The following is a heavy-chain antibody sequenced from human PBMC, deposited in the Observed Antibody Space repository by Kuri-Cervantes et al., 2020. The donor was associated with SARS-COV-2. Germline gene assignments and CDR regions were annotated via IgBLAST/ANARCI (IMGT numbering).Heavy chain of an antibody. CDR1: GGSFNNYY. CDR2: IYSSGST. CDR3: GRVSWIQLWRRYSDS. D-gene: IGHD5-18*01. Sequence: SETLSLTCPVYGGSFNNYYWNWIRQLPGKGLEWIGSIYSSGSTYYNPSLKSRVTISVDTSKNQFSLKLSSVTAADTAVYYCGRVSWIQLWRRYSDSWGQGTLVTVSS. J-gene: IGHJ4*02. V-gene: IGHV4-4*08.